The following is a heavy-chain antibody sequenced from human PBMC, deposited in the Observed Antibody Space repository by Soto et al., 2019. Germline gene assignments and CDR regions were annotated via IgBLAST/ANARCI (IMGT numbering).Heavy chain of an antibody. V-gene: IGHV1-69*13. CDR1: GGTFSSYA. CDR2: IIPIFGTA. Sequence: EASVKVSCKASGGTFSSYAISWVRQAPGQGLEWMGGIIPIFGTANYAQKFQGRVTITADESTSTAYMELSSLRSEDTAVYYCARKSDYDFWSGYSTHNWFDPWGQGTLVTVSS. D-gene: IGHD3-3*01. J-gene: IGHJ5*02. CDR3: ARKSDYDFWSGYSTHNWFDP.